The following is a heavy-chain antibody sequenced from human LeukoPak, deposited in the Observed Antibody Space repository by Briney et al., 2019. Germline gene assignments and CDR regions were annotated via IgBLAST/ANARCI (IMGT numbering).Heavy chain of an antibody. CDR1: GFTFSSYG. Sequence: GGSLRLSCAASGFTFSSYGMHWVRQAPGKGLEWVAFIRYDGSNKYYADSVKGRFTISRDNSKNTLYLQMNSLRAEDTAVYYCAKDCSSTSCYIEDDAFDIWGQGTMVTVSS. CDR2: IRYDGSNK. CDR3: AKDCSSTSCYIEDDAFDI. J-gene: IGHJ3*02. V-gene: IGHV3-30*02. D-gene: IGHD2-2*02.